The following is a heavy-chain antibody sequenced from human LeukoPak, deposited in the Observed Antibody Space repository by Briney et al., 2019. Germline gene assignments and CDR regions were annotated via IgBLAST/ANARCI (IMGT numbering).Heavy chain of an antibody. CDR2: IYYSGST. D-gene: IGHD3-22*01. Sequence: SETLSLTCTVSGGSISSYYWSWIRQPLGKGLEWIGYIYYSGSTNYNPSLKSRVTISVDTSKNQFSLKLSSVTAADTAVYYCARDRYDSSGFGYYYYMDVWGKGTTVTVSS. J-gene: IGHJ6*03. V-gene: IGHV4-59*01. CDR1: GGSISSYY. CDR3: ARDRYDSSGFGYYYYMDV.